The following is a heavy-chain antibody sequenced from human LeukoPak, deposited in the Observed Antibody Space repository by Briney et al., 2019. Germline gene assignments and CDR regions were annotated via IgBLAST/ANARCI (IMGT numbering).Heavy chain of an antibody. Sequence: SETLSLTCTVSGGSISSYYWSWIRQPPGKGLEWIGYIYYSGSTNYNPSLKSRVTISVDTSKNQFSLKPSSVTAADTAVYYCARETEYSSSNWFDPWGQGTLVTVSS. CDR3: ARETEYSSSNWFDP. CDR1: GGSISSYY. V-gene: IGHV4-59*01. CDR2: IYYSGST. D-gene: IGHD6-6*01. J-gene: IGHJ5*02.